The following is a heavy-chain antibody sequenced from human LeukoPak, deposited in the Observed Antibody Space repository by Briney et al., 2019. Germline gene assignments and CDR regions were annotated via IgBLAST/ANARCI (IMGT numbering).Heavy chain of an antibody. CDR1: GGTFSSYA. V-gene: IGHV1-69*01. CDR3: ARSGREDPGWYYFDY. Sequence: SSVKVSFKASGGTFSSYAISWVRQAPGQGLEWMGGIIPIFGTANYAQKFQGRVTITADESTSTAYMELSSLRSADTAVYYCARSGREDPGWYYFDYWGQGTLVTVSS. J-gene: IGHJ4*02. D-gene: IGHD2-15*01. CDR2: IIPIFGTA.